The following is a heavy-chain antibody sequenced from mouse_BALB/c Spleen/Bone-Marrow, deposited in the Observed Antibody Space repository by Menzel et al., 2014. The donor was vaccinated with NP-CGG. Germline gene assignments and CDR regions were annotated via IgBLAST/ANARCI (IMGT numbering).Heavy chain of an antibody. Sequence: QVTLKVCGPGILQPSQTLSLTCSFSGFSLSTSGMGVSWIRQPSGKGLEWLAHIYWDDDKRYNPSLKSRLTISKDTSRNQVFLKITSVDTADSATYYCARRGDGSSYFDYWGRGTTLTVSS. V-gene: IGHV8-12*01. D-gene: IGHD1-1*01. CDR1: GFSLSTSGMG. CDR2: IYWDDDK. J-gene: IGHJ2*01. CDR3: ARRGDGSSYFDY.